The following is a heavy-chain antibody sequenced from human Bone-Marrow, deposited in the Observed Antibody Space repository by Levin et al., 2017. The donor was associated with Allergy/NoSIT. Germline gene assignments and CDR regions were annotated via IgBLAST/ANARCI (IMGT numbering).Heavy chain of an antibody. CDR1: GDSITSSS. D-gene: IGHD2-21*02. J-gene: IGHJ4*02. Sequence: SETLSLTCTVSGDSITSSSWIWIRQSAEKGLEWIGRIDRDGNTRDKPSLKSRVSVSLDTSRNHFSLRLTSVTAADTAVYYCAKVGVLTYSYFDYWGQGTLVTVSS. V-gene: IGHV4-4*07. CDR2: IDRDGNT. CDR3: AKVGVLTYSYFDY.